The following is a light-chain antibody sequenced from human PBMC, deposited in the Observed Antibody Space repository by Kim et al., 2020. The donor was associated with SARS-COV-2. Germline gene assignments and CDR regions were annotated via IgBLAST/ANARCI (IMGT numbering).Light chain of an antibody. Sequence: SASAGDIITITGRPSQSVSTWLAWYQQKPGKAPSHLIYDASTLESGVPSRFSRSGSGTEFTLPISSLQPGDFATYYCQQYNRYWTFGQGTKVDIK. CDR3: QQYNRYWT. V-gene: IGKV1-5*01. J-gene: IGKJ1*01. CDR2: DAS. CDR1: QSVSTW.